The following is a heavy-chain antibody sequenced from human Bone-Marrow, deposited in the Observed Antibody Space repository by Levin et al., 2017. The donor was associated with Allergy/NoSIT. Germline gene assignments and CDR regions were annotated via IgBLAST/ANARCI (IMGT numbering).Heavy chain of an antibody. CDR1: GFTFSSYW. J-gene: IGHJ2*01. CDR2: MKQDGSEK. V-gene: IGHV3-7*04. CDR3: ARGRTYADYSNDWYFDL. D-gene: IGHD4-17*01. Sequence: PGGSLRLSCAASGFTFSSYWMSWVRQAPGKGLEWVANMKQDGSEKHYVDSVKGRFTISRDNTKNSLSLQMNSLRADDTALYYCARGRTYADYSNDWYFDLWGRGTLVTVSS.